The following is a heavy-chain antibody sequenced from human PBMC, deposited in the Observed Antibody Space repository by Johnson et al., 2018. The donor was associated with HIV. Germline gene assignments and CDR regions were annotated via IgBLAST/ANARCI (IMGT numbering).Heavy chain of an antibody. CDR1: GITVSTNY. J-gene: IGHJ3*02. CDR3: ASIDAFDI. Sequence: VQLVESGGDLAQPGGSLRLSCAASGITVSTNYMSWVRQAPGKGLEWVSAISGRGASTYYADSLKGRCTISRDNSKNSLYLQMNSLRAEDTAVYYCASIDAFDIWGQGTMVTVSS. CDR2: ISGRGAST. V-gene: IGHV3-23*04.